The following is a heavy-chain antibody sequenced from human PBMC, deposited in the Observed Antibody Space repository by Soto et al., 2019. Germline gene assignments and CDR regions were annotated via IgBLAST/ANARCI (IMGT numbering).Heavy chain of an antibody. V-gene: IGHV4-59*01. CDR3: ARFSGSFSDY. J-gene: IGHJ4*02. CDR2: IFYSGNT. Sequence: QMQLQESGPGLVKPSETLSLTCTVSGGSISSYYWSWIRQPPGKGLEWIGYIFYSGNTDYNPSLRSRVTISVDTSKNQFSLKLSSVTAADTAVYYCARFSGSFSDYWGQGALVIVSS. D-gene: IGHD3-10*01. CDR1: GGSISSYY.